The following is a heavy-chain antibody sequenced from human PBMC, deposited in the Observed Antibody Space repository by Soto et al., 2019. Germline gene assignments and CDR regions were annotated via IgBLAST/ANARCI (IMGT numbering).Heavy chain of an antibody. D-gene: IGHD3-16*02. V-gene: IGHV3-30*15. CDR3: ARDRLRLGELSLIGYFDY. Sequence: QVQLVESGGSVVQPGRSLRLSCEASGFTFTSYAMHWVRQALGKGLEWVAVISYDGINEYYADSVKGRFTISRDNSKNTXXLQMSSLRVEDTAVYYCARDRLRLGELSLIGYFDYWGQGTLVTVSS. CDR1: GFTFTSYA. J-gene: IGHJ4*02. CDR2: ISYDGINE.